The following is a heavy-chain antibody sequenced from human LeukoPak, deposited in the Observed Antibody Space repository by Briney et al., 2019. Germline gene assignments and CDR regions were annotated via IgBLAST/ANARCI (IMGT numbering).Heavy chain of an antibody. J-gene: IGHJ4*02. V-gene: IGHV3-15*01. CDR2: IKNKTNDGTT. CDR3: ARGFCSSTSCYQGPFDF. CDR1: GFIFSSAW. D-gene: IGHD2-2*01. Sequence: GGSLRLSCAASGFIFSSAWMTWVRQAPGRGLEGVGHIKNKTNDGTTDYAAPVKGRFIISRDDSKNTLYLQMNSLITEDTAVYYCARGFCSSTSCYQGPFDFWGQGTLVTVSS.